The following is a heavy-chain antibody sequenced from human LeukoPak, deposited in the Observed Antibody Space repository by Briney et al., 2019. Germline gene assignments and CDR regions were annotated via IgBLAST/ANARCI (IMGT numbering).Heavy chain of an antibody. J-gene: IGHJ4*02. V-gene: IGHV4-61*02. CDR2: IYTSGST. CDR1: GNSISSGDNY. CDR3: ARRGAAAGTDDY. D-gene: IGHD6-13*01. Sequence: SQTLSLTCTVSGNSISSGDNYWSWIRQPAGKGLEWIGRIYTSGSTNYNPSLKSRVTISGDTSKNQFSLRLSSVTAADTAVYYCARRGAAAGTDDYWGQGTLVTVSS.